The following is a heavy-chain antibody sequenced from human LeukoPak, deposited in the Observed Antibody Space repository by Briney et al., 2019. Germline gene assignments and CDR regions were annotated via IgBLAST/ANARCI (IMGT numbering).Heavy chain of an antibody. Sequence: ASVKVSCKASGYTFTSYGISWVRQAPGQGLEWMGWISAYNGNTNYAQKLQGRVTMTTDTSTSTAYMELRSLRSDDTAVYYCALYGSGSYWWDFDYWGQGTLVTVSS. CDR3: ALYGSGSYWWDFDY. CDR1: GYTFTSYG. V-gene: IGHV1-18*01. D-gene: IGHD3-10*01. CDR2: ISAYNGNT. J-gene: IGHJ4*02.